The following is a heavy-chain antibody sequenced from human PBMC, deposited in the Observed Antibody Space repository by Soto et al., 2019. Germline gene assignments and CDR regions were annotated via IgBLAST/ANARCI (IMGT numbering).Heavy chain of an antibody. CDR3: ERAMSQLDPPLDY. CDR2: ISYDGSNK. J-gene: IGHJ4*02. CDR1: GFTFSSYA. D-gene: IGHD6-6*01. V-gene: IGHV3-30-3*01. Sequence: QVQLVESGGGVVQPGRSLRLSCAASGFTFSSYAMHWVRQAPGKGLEWVAVISYDGSNKYYADSVKGRFTISRDNSKNTLYLQMNSLRAEDTAVYYCERAMSQLDPPLDYWGQGTLVTVSS.